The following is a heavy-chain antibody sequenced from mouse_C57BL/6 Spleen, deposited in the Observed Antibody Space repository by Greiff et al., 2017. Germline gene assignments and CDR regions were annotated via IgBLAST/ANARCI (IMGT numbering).Heavy chain of an antibody. CDR3: ARHEKHFDY. V-gene: IGHV5-6*01. Sequence: EVQLVESGGDLVKPGGSLKISCAASGFTFSSYGMSWVRQTPDKRLEWVATISSGGSYTYYPDSLKRRFTISRDNAKNTLDLQMSSLKSEDTAMYYCARHEKHFDYWGQGTTLTVSS. CDR1: GFTFSSYG. J-gene: IGHJ2*01. CDR2: ISSGGSYT.